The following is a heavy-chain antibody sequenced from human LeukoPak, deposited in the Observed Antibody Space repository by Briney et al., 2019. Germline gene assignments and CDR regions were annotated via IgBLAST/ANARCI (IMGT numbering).Heavy chain of an antibody. Sequence: GGSLRLSFAAPGLTFSSYAMHWFRKAPAKGREWVAVISYDGSNKYYADSVKGRFTISRDNSKNTLYLQMNSLRAEDTAVYYCAREQRVYDAFDIWGQGTMVTVSS. V-gene: IGHV3-30*04. CDR1: GLTFSSYA. CDR2: ISYDGSNK. CDR3: AREQRVYDAFDI. D-gene: IGHD6-13*01. J-gene: IGHJ3*02.